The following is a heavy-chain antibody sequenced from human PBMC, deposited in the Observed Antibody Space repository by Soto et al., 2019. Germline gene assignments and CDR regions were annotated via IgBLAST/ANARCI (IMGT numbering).Heavy chain of an antibody. CDR3: ARDRSTIFGVVTRHYGMDV. J-gene: IGHJ6*02. CDR2: ISSSSSYI. V-gene: IGHV3-21*01. D-gene: IGHD3-3*01. CDR1: GFTFSSYS. Sequence: EVQLVESGGGLVKPGGSLRLSCAASGFTFSSYSMNWVRQAPGKGLEWVSSISSSSSYIYYADSVKGRFTISRDNAKNSLYLQMNSLRAEDTAVYYCARDRSTIFGVVTRHYGMDVWGQGTTVTVSS.